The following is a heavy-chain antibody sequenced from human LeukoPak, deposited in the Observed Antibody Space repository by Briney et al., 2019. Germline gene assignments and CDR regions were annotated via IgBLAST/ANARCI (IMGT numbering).Heavy chain of an antibody. D-gene: IGHD3-22*01. V-gene: IGHV1-46*01. CDR2: INPSGGST. CDR1: GYTFTSYY. Sequence: ASVKVSCKASGYTFTSYYMHWVRQAPGQGLEWMGIINPSGGSTSYAQKFQGRVTMTRDTSTSTVYMELRSLRSDDTAVYYCARDRAKKYYYDSSGQIPFDYWGQGTLVTVSS. J-gene: IGHJ4*02. CDR3: ARDRAKKYYYDSSGQIPFDY.